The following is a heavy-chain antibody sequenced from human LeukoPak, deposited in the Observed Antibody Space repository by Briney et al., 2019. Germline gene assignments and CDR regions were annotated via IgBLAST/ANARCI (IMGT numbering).Heavy chain of an antibody. Sequence: PGGSLRLSCAASGFTFSSYGMHWVRQAPGKGLEWVAVIWYDGSNKYCADSVKGRFTISRDNSKNTLYLQMNSLRAEDTAVYYCAREGKLTVGFDYWGQGTLVTVSS. J-gene: IGHJ4*02. CDR1: GFTFSSYG. CDR2: IWYDGSNK. V-gene: IGHV3-33*01. CDR3: AREGKLTVGFDY. D-gene: IGHD3-10*01.